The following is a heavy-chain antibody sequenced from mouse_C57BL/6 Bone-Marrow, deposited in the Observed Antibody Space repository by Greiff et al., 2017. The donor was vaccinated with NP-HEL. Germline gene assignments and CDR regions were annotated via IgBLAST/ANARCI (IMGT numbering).Heavy chain of an antibody. CDR2: INPYNGGT. CDR3: ASQTVYYFDY. J-gene: IGHJ2*01. Sequence: VHVKQSGPVLVKPGASVKMSCKASGYTFTDYYMNWVKQSHGKSLEWIGVINPYNGGTSYNQKFKGKATLTVDKSSSTAYMKLNSLTSEDSAVYYCASQTVYYFDYWGQGTTLTVSS. CDR1: GYTFTDYY. V-gene: IGHV1-19*01.